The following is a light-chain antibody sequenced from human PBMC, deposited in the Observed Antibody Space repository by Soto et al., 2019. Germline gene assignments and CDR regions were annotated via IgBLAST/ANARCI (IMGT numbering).Light chain of an antibody. CDR2: DAS. V-gene: IGKV1-5*01. CDR1: QSISSW. J-gene: IGKJ1*01. CDR3: HQYNSYPWT. Sequence: DIQMTQSPSTLSASVGDRVTITCRASQSISSWLAWYQQKPGQAPKLLIYDASSLESGVPSRFSGSGSGTEFTLSISSLQPDDFATYYCHQYNSYPWTFGQGTKVEIK.